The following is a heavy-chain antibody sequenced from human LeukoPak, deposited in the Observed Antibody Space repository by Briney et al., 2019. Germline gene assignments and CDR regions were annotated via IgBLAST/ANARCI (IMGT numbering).Heavy chain of an antibody. V-gene: IGHV4-4*02. CDR1: GGSISSSNW. CDR3: ASNGEGLFNYYDSSGYYHNNYMDV. D-gene: IGHD3-22*01. J-gene: IGHJ6*03. Sequence: SETLSLTCAVSGGSISSSNWWSWVRQPPGKGLEWIGEIYHSGSTNYNPSLKSRVTISVDKSKNQFSLKLSSVTAADTAVYYCASNGEGLFNYYDSSGYYHNNYMDVWGKGTTVTVSS. CDR2: IYHSGST.